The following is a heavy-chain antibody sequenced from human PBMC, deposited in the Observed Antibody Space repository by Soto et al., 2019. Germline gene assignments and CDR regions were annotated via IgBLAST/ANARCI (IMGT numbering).Heavy chain of an antibody. Sequence: GGSLRLSCAASGFTFSSYSMNWVRQAPGKGLEWVSYISSSSSTIYYADSVKGRFTISRDNAKNSLYLQMNSLRAEDTAVNYGARDYAQPLSYGVRYYYYMDVWGKGTTVTVSS. D-gene: IGHD4-17*01. J-gene: IGHJ6*03. CDR3: ARDYAQPLSYGVRYYYYMDV. CDR1: GFTFSSYS. CDR2: ISSSSSTI. V-gene: IGHV3-48*01.